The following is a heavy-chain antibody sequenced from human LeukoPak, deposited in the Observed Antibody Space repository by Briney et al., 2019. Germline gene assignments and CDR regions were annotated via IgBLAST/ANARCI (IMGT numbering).Heavy chain of an antibody. CDR3: AREETITMIYGY. Sequence: PPETLSLTCTVSGGSISSGSYYWSWIRQPAGKGLEWIGRIYTSGSTNYNPSLKSRVTISVDTSKNQFSLKLSSVTAADTAVYYCAREETITMIYGYWGQGTLVTVSS. D-gene: IGHD3-22*01. V-gene: IGHV4-61*02. CDR1: GGSISSGSYY. CDR2: IYTSGST. J-gene: IGHJ4*02.